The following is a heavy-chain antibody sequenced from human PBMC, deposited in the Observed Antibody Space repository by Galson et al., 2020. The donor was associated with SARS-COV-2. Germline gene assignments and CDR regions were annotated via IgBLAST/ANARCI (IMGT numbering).Heavy chain of an antibody. CDR2: IYYSGST. D-gene: IGHD6-19*01. Sequence: ETSETLSLTCTVSGGTISSSSYYWGWLRQPPGQGRESIGSIYYSGSTYYNPSLKRRVTISVDTSKNQFSLKLSSVTAADTAVYYCARHVAVAGNPRRRPETDYWGQGTLVTVSS. V-gene: IGHV4-39*01. CDR3: ARHVAVAGNPRRRPETDY. CDR1: GGTISSSSYY. J-gene: IGHJ4*02.